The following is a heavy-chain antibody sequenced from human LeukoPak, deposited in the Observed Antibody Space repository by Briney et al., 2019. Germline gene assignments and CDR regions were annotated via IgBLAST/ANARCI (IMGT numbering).Heavy chain of an antibody. J-gene: IGHJ4*02. D-gene: IGHD5-24*01. Sequence: SETLSLTCAVSGGSITSGDYSWSWIRQPPGMGLEWIGSIYHSEGTYYNLSLKSRVIISVDRPKNQFSLKLSSVTAADTAVYYCARGRHGYNYADYWGQGTLVTVSS. V-gene: IGHV4-30-2*01. CDR2: IYHSEGT. CDR3: ARGRHGYNYADY. CDR1: GGSITSGDYS.